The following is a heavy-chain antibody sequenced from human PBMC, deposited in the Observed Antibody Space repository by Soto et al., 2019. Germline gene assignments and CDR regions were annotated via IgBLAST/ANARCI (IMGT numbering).Heavy chain of an antibody. D-gene: IGHD3-22*01. J-gene: IGHJ4*02. CDR1: GGSFSGHY. CDR3: ARGISMIVEVQRDAPDKYYLDS. Sequence: LSLTFAVYGGSFSGHYWSWIRQPPGKGLEWIGEINHSGTTNSNPSLKSRVTLSVDTSKNQFSLKLSSVTAADTAVYYCARGISMIVEVQRDAPDKYYLDSWGQGTQVTVSS. V-gene: IGHV4-34*01. CDR2: INHSGTT.